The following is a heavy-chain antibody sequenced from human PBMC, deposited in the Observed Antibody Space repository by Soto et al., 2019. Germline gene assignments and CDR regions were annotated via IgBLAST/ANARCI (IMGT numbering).Heavy chain of an antibody. V-gene: IGHV3-23*01. CDR2: ISGSGGST. D-gene: IGHD5-12*01. J-gene: IGHJ4*02. Sequence: HPGGSLSLSCAASGFTFRSYAMSWVRQAPGKGLEWVSAISGSGGSTYYADSVKGRFTISRDNTKNTLYLQMNSLRAEDTAVYYCAKDKWINYWGQGTLVTVSS. CDR1: GFTFRSYA. CDR3: AKDKWINY.